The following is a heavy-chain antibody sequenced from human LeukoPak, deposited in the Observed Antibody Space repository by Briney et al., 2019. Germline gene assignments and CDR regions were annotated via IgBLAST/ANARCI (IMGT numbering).Heavy chain of an antibody. CDR3: AKIPKGGYFDS. J-gene: IGHJ4*02. V-gene: IGHV3-30*18. CDR1: GFTFSNYG. D-gene: IGHD2-2*01. CDR2: ISKDGSDK. Sequence: GGSLRLSCAASGFTFSNYGMHWVRQAPGKGLEWVAVISKDGSDKYYADSVKGRFTISRDSSKNTLSLQMNSLRAEDTAVYYCAKIPKGGYFDSWGQGTLVTVSS.